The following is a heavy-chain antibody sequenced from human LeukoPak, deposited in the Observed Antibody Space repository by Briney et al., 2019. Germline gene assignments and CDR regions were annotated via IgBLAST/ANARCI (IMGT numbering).Heavy chain of an antibody. J-gene: IGHJ2*01. CDR3: AKETVTSYWYFDL. Sequence: GGSLRLSCAASGFTFSSYPMHWVRQAPGKGLEWVAAISYDGTNKYYADSVKGRFTISRDNSKNTLYLQMNSLRAEDTAVYYCAKETVTSYWYFDLWGRGTLVTVSS. V-gene: IGHV3-30*04. CDR2: ISYDGTNK. CDR1: GFTFSSYP. D-gene: IGHD4-17*01.